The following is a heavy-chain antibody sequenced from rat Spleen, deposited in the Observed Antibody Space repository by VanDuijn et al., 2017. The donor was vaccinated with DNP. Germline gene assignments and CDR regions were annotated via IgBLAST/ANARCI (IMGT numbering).Heavy chain of an antibody. CDR2: IIFDSSRT. Sequence: EVQLVESGGGLVQPGWSLKLSCTASGFSFRDYNMAWVRQAPERGLEWVATIIFDSSRTYYRDSVRGRFAISRDNAKSTLYLQMDSLRSEDTATYHCVTRIGMSYGLFGDWGQGAMVTVSS. CDR3: VTRIGMSYGLFGD. V-gene: IGHV5S10*01. CDR1: GFSFRDYN. J-gene: IGHJ2*01. D-gene: IGHD1-6*01.